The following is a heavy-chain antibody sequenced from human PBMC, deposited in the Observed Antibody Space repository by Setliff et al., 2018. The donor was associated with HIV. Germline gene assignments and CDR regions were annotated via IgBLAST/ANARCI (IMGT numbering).Heavy chain of an antibody. CDR1: GYTFTTFG. CDR3: ARYGSDWFFDL. V-gene: IGHV7-4-1*01. D-gene: IGHD4-17*01. J-gene: IGHJ2*01. CDR2: INTETGTP. Sequence: ASVKVSCKASGYTFTTFGLSWVRQAPGQGLEWMGWINTETGTPMYAQGFTGRFVFSLDTSISTAYLQIDSLNAEDTAVYYCARYGSDWFFDLWGRGTLGTVS.